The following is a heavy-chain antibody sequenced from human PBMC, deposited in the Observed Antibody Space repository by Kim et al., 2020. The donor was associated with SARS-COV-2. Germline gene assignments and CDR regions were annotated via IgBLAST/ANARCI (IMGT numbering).Heavy chain of an antibody. V-gene: IGHV3-43*02. D-gene: IGHD4-4*01. CDR3: AKALYSNYGDYYYYYYGMDV. J-gene: IGHJ6*02. CDR2: ISGDGGST. Sequence: GGSLILSCAASGFTFDDYAMHWVRQAPGKGLEWVSLISGDGGSTYYADSVKGRFTISRDNSKNSLYLQMNSLRTEDTALYYCAKALYSNYGDYYYYYYGMDVWGQGTTVTVSS. CDR1: GFTFDDYA.